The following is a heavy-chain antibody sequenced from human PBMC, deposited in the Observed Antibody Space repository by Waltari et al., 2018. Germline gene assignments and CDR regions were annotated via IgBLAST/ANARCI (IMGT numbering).Heavy chain of an antibody. D-gene: IGHD1-26*01. CDR2: IDSGGSDT. J-gene: IGHJ4*02. V-gene: IGHV3-74*01. CDR1: GFTFSNFW. Sequence: EVQLVESGGVLVHPGGSLSLSCAASGFTFSNFWMPWVRQAPGKGLVWVSRIDSGGSDTSYAGSVKGRFTISRDNTKNTLYLQMNSLRGEDTGVYYCARDLYDTGSGDYPGRDFWGQGTLVTVAS. CDR3: ARDLYDTGSGDYPGRDF.